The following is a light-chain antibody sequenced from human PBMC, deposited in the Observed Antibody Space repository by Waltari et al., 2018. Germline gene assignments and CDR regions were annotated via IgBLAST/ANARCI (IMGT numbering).Light chain of an antibody. V-gene: IGKV1-33*01. CDR1: HDINNF. CDR3: QQFDHLPT. J-gene: IGKJ5*01. CDR2: DAS. Sequence: DIQMTQSPSSLSASVGDTVTITCQASHDINNFLNWYQQKPGKAPQLLIYDASNLETGVPSRFSGSGSVTEFTFTISSLQPEDIATYYCQQFDHLPTFGQGTRLEIK.